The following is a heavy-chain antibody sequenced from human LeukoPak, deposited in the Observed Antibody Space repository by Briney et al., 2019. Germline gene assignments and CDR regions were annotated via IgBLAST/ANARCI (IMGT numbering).Heavy chain of an antibody. Sequence: PGGSLRLSCAASGFTFRSYSMNWVRQAPGKGLEWVSSISSSSSYIYYADSVKGRFTISRDNDKNSLYLQMNSLRAEDTAVYYCARDRICSSTSCYLFDYWGQGTLVTVSS. V-gene: IGHV3-21*01. CDR1: GFTFRSYS. J-gene: IGHJ4*02. CDR3: ARDRICSSTSCYLFDY. D-gene: IGHD2-2*01. CDR2: ISSSSSYI.